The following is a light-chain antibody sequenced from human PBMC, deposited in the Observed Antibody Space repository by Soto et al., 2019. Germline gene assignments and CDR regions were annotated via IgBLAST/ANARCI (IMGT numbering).Light chain of an antibody. Sequence: DIQMTQSPSTPSACLGDRVTITFRASQGISTYLNWYQQKPGKAPKLLIYAASSLQSGVPSRFSGSGSETDFTLTISSLQPEDFATYSCQQSYSTTWTFGQGTKVDIK. J-gene: IGKJ1*01. CDR3: QQSYSTTWT. CDR2: AAS. CDR1: QGISTY. V-gene: IGKV1-39*01.